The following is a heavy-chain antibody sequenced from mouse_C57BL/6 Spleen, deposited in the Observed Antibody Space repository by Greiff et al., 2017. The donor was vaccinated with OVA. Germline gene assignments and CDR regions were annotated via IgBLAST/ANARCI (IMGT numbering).Heavy chain of an antibody. J-gene: IGHJ3*01. V-gene: IGHV1-26*01. CDR1: GYTFTDYY. CDR2: INPNNGGT. CDR3: ARLTGNWFAY. Sequence: EVQLQQSGPELVKPGASVKISCKASGYTFTDYYMNWVKQSHGKSLEWIGDINPNNGGTSYNQKFKGKATLTVDKSSSTAYMELRSLTSEDSAVYYCARLTGNWFAYWGQGTLVTVSA. D-gene: IGHD4-1*01.